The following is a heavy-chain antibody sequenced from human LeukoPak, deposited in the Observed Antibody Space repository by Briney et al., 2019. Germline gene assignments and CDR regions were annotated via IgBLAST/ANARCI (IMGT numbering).Heavy chain of an antibody. CDR2: IYYSGST. V-gene: IGHV4-39*01. CDR3: ASHQSYYDSSGYFPFDN. Sequence: SETLSLTXAVSGGSITRSSYYWGWIRQPPGKGLEWIGSIYYSGSTYYNPSLKSRVTISVDTSKNQFSLKLTSVTAADTAVYYCASHQSYYDSSGYFPFDNWGQGTLVTVSS. D-gene: IGHD3-22*01. J-gene: IGHJ4*02. CDR1: GGSITRSSYY.